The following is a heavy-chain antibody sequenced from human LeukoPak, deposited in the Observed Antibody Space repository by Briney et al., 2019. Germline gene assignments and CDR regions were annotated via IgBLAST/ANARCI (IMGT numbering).Heavy chain of an antibody. CDR3: TRDLVYGSGSSDY. J-gene: IGHJ4*02. Sequence: PGGSLRLSCAASGFTFSNYWMHWVRQAPGKGLVWVSRIKTDGSGAGYADSVKGRFTISRDNAKNTLYLQMNSQRAEDTAVYYCTRDLVYGSGSSDYWGQGTLVTVSS. CDR1: GFTFSNYW. CDR2: IKTDGSGA. D-gene: IGHD3-10*01. V-gene: IGHV3-74*01.